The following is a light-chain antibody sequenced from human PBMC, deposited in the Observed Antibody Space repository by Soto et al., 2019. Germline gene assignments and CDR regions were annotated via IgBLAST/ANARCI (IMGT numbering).Light chain of an antibody. CDR3: LQFNGFPLT. J-gene: IGKJ4*01. CDR1: QDIGSA. CDR2: DAS. V-gene: IGKV1-13*02. Sequence: IPLTQSPSSLSASVGDRVTITCRAGQDIGSALAWYQQRPGKAPKLLLYDASNLEAGVPSRFSGRGSVTDFTLTITSLRPEYFATYYCLQFNGFPLTFGGGTKVQIK.